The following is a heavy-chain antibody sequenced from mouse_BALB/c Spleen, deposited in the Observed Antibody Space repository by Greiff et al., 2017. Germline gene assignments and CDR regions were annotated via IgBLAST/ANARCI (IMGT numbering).Heavy chain of an antibody. CDR1: GFNIKDTY. CDR3: ARYYVSRGGYAMDY. J-gene: IGHJ4*01. V-gene: IGHV14-3*02. CDR2: IDPANGNT. D-gene: IGHD1-1*01. Sequence: EVQLQQSGAELVKPGASVKLSCTASGFNIKDTYMHWVKQRPEQGLEWIGRIDPANGNTKYDPKFQGKATITADTSSNTAYLQLSSLTSEDTAVYYCARYYVSRGGYAMDYWGQGTSVTVSS.